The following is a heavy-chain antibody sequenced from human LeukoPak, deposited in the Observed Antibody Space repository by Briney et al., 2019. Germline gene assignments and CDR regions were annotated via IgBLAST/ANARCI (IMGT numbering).Heavy chain of an antibody. Sequence: ASVKLSCKASGYTFTIYYMLCERHAPGQGLEAIGIIIPRGYCTSYAQQFQCRVTMTSVMCTSTVYTELSSLSSEDTAVYYCARRVAVAGHRYYYYYYMDVWGQGTTVTVSS. CDR2: IIPRGYCT. V-gene: IGHV1-46*01. CDR1: GYTFTIYY. J-gene: IGHJ6*03. D-gene: IGHD6-19*01. CDR3: ARRVAVAGHRYYYYYYMDV.